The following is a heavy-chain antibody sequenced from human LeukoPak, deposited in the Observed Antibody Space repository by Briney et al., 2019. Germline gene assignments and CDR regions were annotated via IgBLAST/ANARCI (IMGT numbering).Heavy chain of an antibody. CDR2: SYTSGST. V-gene: IGHV4-4*09. D-gene: IGHD3-10*01. J-gene: IGHJ6*03. CDR3: ARRGYYYYYMDV. Sequence: SETLSLTCTVSGGSISSYYWSWLRQPPGKGLEWIGYSYTSGSTNYNPSLKSRVTISVDTSKNQFSLKLSSVTAADTAVYYCARRGYYYYYMDVWGKGTTVTVSS. CDR1: GGSISSYY.